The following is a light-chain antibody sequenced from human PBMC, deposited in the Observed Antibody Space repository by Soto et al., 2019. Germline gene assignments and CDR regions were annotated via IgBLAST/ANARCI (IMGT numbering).Light chain of an antibody. Sequence: AILMTQSPSSYSASTGDRVTITCRASQSVGTYLAWYQQKLGKAPKLLLYAASILQGGVPSRFSGRGSGTDFPLTIDSLQPEDFATYYCQQYVSDPPTFGQGTRVEVK. V-gene: IGKV1-8*01. CDR2: AAS. CDR1: QSVGTY. CDR3: QQYVSDPPT. J-gene: IGKJ1*01.